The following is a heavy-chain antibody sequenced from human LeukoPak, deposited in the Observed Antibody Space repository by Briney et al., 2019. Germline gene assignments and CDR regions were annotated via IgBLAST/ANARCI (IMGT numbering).Heavy chain of an antibody. Sequence: ASVKVSCKASGYTFTSYGISWVRQAPGQGLEWMGWISAYNGNTNYAQKLQGRVTMTTDTSTSTAYMELRSLRSDDTAVYYCARLIPPYYYDSSGYQYYFDYWGQGTLVTVSS. CDR3: ARLIPPYYYDSSGYQYYFDY. D-gene: IGHD3-22*01. V-gene: IGHV1-18*01. J-gene: IGHJ4*02. CDR1: GYTFTSYG. CDR2: ISAYNGNT.